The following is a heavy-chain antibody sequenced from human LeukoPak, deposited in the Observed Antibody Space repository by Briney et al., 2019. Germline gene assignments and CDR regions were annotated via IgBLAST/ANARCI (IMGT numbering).Heavy chain of an antibody. CDR2: INHSGST. CDR1: GGSFSGYY. D-gene: IGHD1-26*01. CDR3: ARGYSGSYYYYYYMDV. V-gene: IGHV4-34*01. J-gene: IGHJ6*03. Sequence: PSETLSLTCAVYGGSFSGYYWSWIRQPPGKGLEWIREINHSGSTNYNPSLKSRVTISVDTSKNQFSLKLSSVTAADTAVYYCARGYSGSYYYYYYMDVWGKGTTVTVSS.